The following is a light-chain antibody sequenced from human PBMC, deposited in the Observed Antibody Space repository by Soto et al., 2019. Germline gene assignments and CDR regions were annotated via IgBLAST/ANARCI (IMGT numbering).Light chain of an antibody. CDR3: QQYGSSIT. Sequence: IVLTQSPGTLSLSPGEIATLSCSASQSVSSSYLAWYQQKPGQAPRLLIYGASSRATGIPDRFSGSGSGTDFTLTINRLEPEDFAVYYCQQYGSSITFGQGTRLEI. CDR1: QSVSSSY. CDR2: GAS. J-gene: IGKJ5*01. V-gene: IGKV3-20*01.